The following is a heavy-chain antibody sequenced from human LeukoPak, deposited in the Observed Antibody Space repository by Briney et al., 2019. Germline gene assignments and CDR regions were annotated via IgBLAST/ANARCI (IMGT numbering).Heavy chain of an antibody. Sequence: SQTLSLTCAVSGGSISSGGYSWSWIRQPPGKGLEWIGYIYHSGSTYYNPSLKSRVTISVDRSKNQFSLKLSSVTAADTAVYYCARVLLSQYYLDYWGQGTLVTVSS. V-gene: IGHV4-30-2*01. CDR1: GGSISSGGYS. CDR2: IYHSGST. CDR3: ARVLLSQYYLDY. D-gene: IGHD3-10*01. J-gene: IGHJ4*02.